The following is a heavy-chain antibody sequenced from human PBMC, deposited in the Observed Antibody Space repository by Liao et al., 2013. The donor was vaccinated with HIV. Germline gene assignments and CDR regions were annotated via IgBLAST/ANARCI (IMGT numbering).Heavy chain of an antibody. J-gene: IGHJ6*03. CDR3: AREGGIAVAGFYYYYMDV. V-gene: IGHV4-4*07. Sequence: QVQLQESGPGLVKPSGTLSLTCSVSRGSISSFYWSWIRQPAGKGLEWIGRIHGGGSTNYNPSLKSRVTISVDTSKNQFSLKLSSVTAADTAVYYCAREGGIAVAGFYYYYMDVWGKGTTVTVSS. CDR2: IHGGGST. CDR1: RGSISSFY. D-gene: IGHD6-19*01.